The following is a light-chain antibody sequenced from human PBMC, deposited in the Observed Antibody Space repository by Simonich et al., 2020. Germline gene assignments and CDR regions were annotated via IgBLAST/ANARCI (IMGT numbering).Light chain of an antibody. CDR2: EGS. Sequence: QSALTQPASVSGSPGQSITLSCTGTRSEVGRYNLVSWHQNHPGKAPQIMIYEGSKRPSGVSNRVSGSKSGNTASLTISGLQAEDEADYYCCSYAGSSTWVFGGGTKLTVL. CDR3: CSYAGSSTWV. J-gene: IGLJ3*02. V-gene: IGLV2-23*01. CDR1: RSEVGRYNL.